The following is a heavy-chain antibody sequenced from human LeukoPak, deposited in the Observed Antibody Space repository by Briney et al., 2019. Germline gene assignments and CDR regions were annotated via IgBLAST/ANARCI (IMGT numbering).Heavy chain of an antibody. CDR2: IYSGIGT. CDR1: GFTVSSNY. V-gene: IGHV3-53*01. J-gene: IGHJ3*02. CDR3: ARGGRSRPSTGDAFDI. Sequence: PGGSLRLSCAASGFTVSSNYLSWVRQAPGKGLEWVSVIYSGIGTYYADSVKGRFTISRDNSKNTLYLQMNSLRAEDTAVYYCARGGRSRPSTGDAFDIWGQGTMITVSS. D-gene: IGHD2-8*02.